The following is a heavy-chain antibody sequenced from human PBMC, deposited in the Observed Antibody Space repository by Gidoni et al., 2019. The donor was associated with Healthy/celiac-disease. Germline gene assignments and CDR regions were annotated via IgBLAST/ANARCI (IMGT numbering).Heavy chain of an antibody. V-gene: IGHV1-3*01. J-gene: IGHJ5*02. Sequence: QVQLVQSGAEVKKPGASVKVSCKDSGYTFPIYALPWVSQAPGQRLEWMGWINAGNGNTKYSQKFQCRVTITRDTSASTAYMELSSLRSEDTAVYYCARAPGYCSSTSYSGSVCWFDPWGQGTLVTVSS. CDR1: GYTFPIYA. D-gene: IGHD2-2*03. CDR2: INAGNGNT. CDR3: ARAPGYCSSTSYSGSVCWFDP.